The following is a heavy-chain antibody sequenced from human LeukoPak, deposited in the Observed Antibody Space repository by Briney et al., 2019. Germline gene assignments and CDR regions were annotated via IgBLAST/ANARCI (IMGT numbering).Heavy chain of an antibody. CDR1: GYSFTSYW. Sequence: GESLKISCKGSGYSFTSYWIGWVRQMPGKGLEWMGIIDPGDSETRYSPSFQGQVTISVDKSISTAYLQWSSLKASDTAMYYCARPGSYDTSFTFDIWGQGTMVSVSS. CDR2: IDPGDSET. CDR3: ARPGSYDTSFTFDI. J-gene: IGHJ3*02. D-gene: IGHD1-26*01. V-gene: IGHV5-51*01.